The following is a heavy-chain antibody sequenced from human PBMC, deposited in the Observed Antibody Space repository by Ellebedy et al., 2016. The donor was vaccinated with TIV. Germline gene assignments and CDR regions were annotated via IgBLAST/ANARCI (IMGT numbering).Heavy chain of an antibody. CDR1: GGSISNSDYY. CDR2: IYYSGSA. CDR3: ARDPALPRGRFDT. V-gene: IGHV4-39*07. Sequence: MPSETLSLTCTVSGGSISNSDYYWNWIRQPPGKGLEWIGRIYYSGSAYYNPSLKSRVTVSVDTSKNQSSLNLSSVTAADTAVYYCARDPALPRGRFDTWGQGTLVTVSS. J-gene: IGHJ5*02.